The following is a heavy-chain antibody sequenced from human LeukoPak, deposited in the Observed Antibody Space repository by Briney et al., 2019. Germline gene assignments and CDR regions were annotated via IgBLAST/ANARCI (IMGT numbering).Heavy chain of an antibody. V-gene: IGHV1-69*02. J-gene: IGHJ4*02. CDR1: GGTSSNYT. CDR2: IIPVLRRT. D-gene: IGHD3-3*01. CDR3: GRSESDFFVDY. Sequence: SVKVSCKASGGTSSNYTIVWVRQAPGQGLELMGRIIPVLRRTHYAQKFQDRVTLTADRITTTAYMELRSLRSEDTAMYYCGRSESDFFVDYWGQGTLVTVSS.